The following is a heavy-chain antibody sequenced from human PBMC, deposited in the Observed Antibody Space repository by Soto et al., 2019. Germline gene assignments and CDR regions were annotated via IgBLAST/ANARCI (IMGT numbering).Heavy chain of an antibody. CDR2: IIPIFGTA. CDR3: ARGVTGTMPSFDY. J-gene: IGHJ4*02. D-gene: IGHD1-20*01. V-gene: IGHV1-69*05. CDR1: GGTFSSYA. Sequence: SVKVSCKASGGTFSSYAISWVRQAPGQGLEWMGGIIPIFGTANYAQKFQGRVTMTRDTSISTAYMELSRLRSDDTAVYYCARGVTGTMPSFDYWGQGTLVTVSS.